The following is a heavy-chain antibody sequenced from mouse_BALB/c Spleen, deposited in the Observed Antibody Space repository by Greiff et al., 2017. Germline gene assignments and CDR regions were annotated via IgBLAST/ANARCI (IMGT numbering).Heavy chain of an antibody. CDR2: INPYNGDT. J-gene: IGHJ4*01. CDR1: GYSFTGYF. V-gene: IGHV1-20*02. CDR3: AREDDGSSVDAMDY. Sequence: EVQLQQSGPELVKPGASVKISCKASGYSFTGYFMNWVMQSHGKSLEWIGRINPYNGDTFYNQKFKGKATLTVDKSSSTAHMELRSLASEDSAVYYCAREDDGSSVDAMDYWGQGTSVTVSS. D-gene: IGHD1-1*01.